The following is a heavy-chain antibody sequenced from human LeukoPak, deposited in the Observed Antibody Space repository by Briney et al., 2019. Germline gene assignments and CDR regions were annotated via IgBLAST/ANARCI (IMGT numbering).Heavy chain of an antibody. J-gene: IGHJ4*02. V-gene: IGHV3-48*01. CDR2: ISSSRTAI. Sequence: GGSLRLSCAASGFTFSGHSMNWVRLAPGKGLEWASYISSSRTAIYYADSVKGRFTISRDNARNSLYLEMKSLRAEDTAVYYCARAALPSFHYFDYCGQGALLTVSS. D-gene: IGHD2/OR15-2a*01. CDR3: ARAALPSFHYFDY. CDR1: GFTFSGHS.